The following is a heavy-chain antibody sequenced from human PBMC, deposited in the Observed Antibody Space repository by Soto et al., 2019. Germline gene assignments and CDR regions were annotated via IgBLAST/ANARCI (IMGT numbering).Heavy chain of an antibody. Sequence: SGFKLSSYDMHWVREATGRGLEWVSENGTAGDTYYPGSVKGRFTISRENAKNSLYLQMNSLRAGDTAVYYCARGFGYYYMDVWGKGTTVTVSS. V-gene: IGHV3-13*01. CDR2: NGTAGDT. CDR1: GFKLSSYD. J-gene: IGHJ6*03. D-gene: IGHD3-10*01. CDR3: ARGFGYYYMDV.